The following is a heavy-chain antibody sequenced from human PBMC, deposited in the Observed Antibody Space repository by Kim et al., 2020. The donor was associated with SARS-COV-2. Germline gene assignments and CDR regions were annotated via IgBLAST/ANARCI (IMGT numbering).Heavy chain of an antibody. D-gene: IGHD2-21*01. V-gene: IGHV3-21*01. CDR3: ASAYCGGDCYWGAFDI. J-gene: IGHJ3*02. Sequence: SVKGRITISRDNAKNSLYLQMNSLRAEDTAVYYCASAYCGGDCYWGAFDIWGQGTMVTVSS.